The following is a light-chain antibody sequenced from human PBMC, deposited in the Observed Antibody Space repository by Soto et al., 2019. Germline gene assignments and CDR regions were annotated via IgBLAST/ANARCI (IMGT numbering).Light chain of an antibody. CDR1: QSVSGSH. J-gene: IGKJ4*01. V-gene: IGKV3-20*01. Sequence: EIVLTQSPGTLSLSPGERATLSCRASQSVSGSHLAWYQQKPGQAPRLLIYGASSRATGIPDRFSGSGSGTDFTLTISRLEPEDFAVYYCQQYGGSPLVTFGGGTKLEIK. CDR3: QQYGGSPLVT. CDR2: GAS.